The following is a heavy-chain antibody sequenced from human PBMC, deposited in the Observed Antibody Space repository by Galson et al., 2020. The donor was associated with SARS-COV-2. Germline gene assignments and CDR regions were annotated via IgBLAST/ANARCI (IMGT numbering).Heavy chain of an antibody. CDR1: GFTFSSYA. V-gene: IGHV3-30-3*01. D-gene: IGHD3-22*01. CDR2: ISYDGSNK. J-gene: IGHJ1*01. CDR3: ARDITMIVVVHNSGGYFQH. Sequence: GGSLRLSCAASGFTFSSYAMHWVRQAPGKGLEWVAVISYDGSNKYYADSVKGRFTISRDNSKNTLYLQMNSLRAEDTAVYYCARDITMIVVVHNSGGYFQHWGQGTLVTVSS.